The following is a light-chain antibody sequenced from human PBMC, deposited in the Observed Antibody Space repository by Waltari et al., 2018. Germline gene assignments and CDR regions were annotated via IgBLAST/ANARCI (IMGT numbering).Light chain of an antibody. V-gene: IGLV2-8*01. J-gene: IGLJ2*01. CDR3: SSYLARNNHVI. CDR2: EVI. CDR1: SNDVGGYNY. Sequence: QSALTQPPSASGSPGQSVTISCTGTSNDVGGYNYVSWYHHHPGKAPKLLVYEVIKRPSGVPDRFSGSRSGNTASLTVSGLQADDEADYFCSSYLARNNHVIFGGATKLTVL.